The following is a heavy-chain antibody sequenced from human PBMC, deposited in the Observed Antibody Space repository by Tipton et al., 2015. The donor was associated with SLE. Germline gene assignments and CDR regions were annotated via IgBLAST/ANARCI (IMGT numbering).Heavy chain of an antibody. CDR2: IYYSGST. CDR3: ARHSYDSSGYYYFDY. CDR1: GGSISSYY. V-gene: IGHV4-39*01. D-gene: IGHD3-22*01. J-gene: IGHJ4*02. Sequence: TLSLTCTVSGGSISSYYWSWIRQPPGKGLEWIGSIYYSGSTYYNPSLKSRVTISVDTSKNQFSLKLSSVTAADTAVYYCARHSYDSSGYYYFDYWGQGTLVTVSS.